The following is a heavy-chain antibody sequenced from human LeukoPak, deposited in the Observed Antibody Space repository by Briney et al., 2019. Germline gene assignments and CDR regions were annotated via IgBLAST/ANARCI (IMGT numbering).Heavy chain of an antibody. Sequence: GSLRLSCAASGFTFSSYWMSWVRQAPGKGLEWIGSIYYSGSTYYNPSLKSRVTISVDTSKNQFSLKLSSVTAADTAVYYCATAVAGTVAFFDYWGQGTLVTVSS. CDR3: ATAVAGTVAFFDY. CDR2: IYYSGST. CDR1: GFTFSSYW. D-gene: IGHD6-19*01. J-gene: IGHJ4*02. V-gene: IGHV4-39*07.